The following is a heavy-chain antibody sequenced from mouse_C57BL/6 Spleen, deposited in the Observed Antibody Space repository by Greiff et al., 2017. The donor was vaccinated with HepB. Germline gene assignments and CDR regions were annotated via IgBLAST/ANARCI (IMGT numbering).Heavy chain of an antibody. J-gene: IGHJ2*01. D-gene: IGHD1-1*01. CDR3: TRELDYGRVFDY. V-gene: IGHV1-15*01. CDR2: IDPETGGT. CDR1: GYTFTDYE. Sequence: VKLMESGAELVRPGASVTLSCKASGYTFTDYEMHWVKQTPVHGLEWIGAIDPETGGTAYNQKFKGKAILTADKSSSTAYMELRSLTSEDSAVYYCTRELDYGRVFDYWGQGTTLTVSS.